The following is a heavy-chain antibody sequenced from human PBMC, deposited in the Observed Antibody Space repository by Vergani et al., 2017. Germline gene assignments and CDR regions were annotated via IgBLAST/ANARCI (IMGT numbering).Heavy chain of an antibody. D-gene: IGHD6-13*01. J-gene: IGHJ5*02. V-gene: IGHV4-61*02. CDR2: IYTSGST. CDR3: ARYGYSSRSVNWFDP. Sequence: QVQLQESGPGLVKPSQTLSLTCTVSGGSISSGSYYWSWIRQPAGKGLEWIGRIYTSGSTNYNPSLKSRVTISVDTSKNQFSLKLSSVTAADTAVYYCARYGYSSRSVNWFDPWGQGTLVTVSS. CDR1: GGSISSGSYY.